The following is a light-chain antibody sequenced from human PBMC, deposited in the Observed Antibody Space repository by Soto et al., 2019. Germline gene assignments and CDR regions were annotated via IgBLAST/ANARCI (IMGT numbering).Light chain of an antibody. J-gene: IGKJ2*01. CDR1: QSGSSN. Sequence: EIVMTQSPATLSVSPGERATLSCRASQSGSSNLAWYQQKPGQAPRLLIYGASTRATGIPARISGSGSGTEFTLTISSLQSEDFAVYYCQKYNNWPYTFGQGTKLEIK. V-gene: IGKV3-15*01. CDR2: GAS. CDR3: QKYNNWPYT.